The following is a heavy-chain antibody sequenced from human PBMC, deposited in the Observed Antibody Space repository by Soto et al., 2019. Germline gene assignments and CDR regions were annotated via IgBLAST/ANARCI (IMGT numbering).Heavy chain of an antibody. CDR1: GFSFYGYW. V-gene: IGHV3-20*04. CDR2: INWNGGST. CDR3: ARGPRSRYYDSSGYYYVPCY. D-gene: IGHD3-22*01. J-gene: IGHJ4*02. Sequence: AGGALRLSCAASGFSFYGYWMSFVRQAPGKGLEWVSGINWNGGSTGYADSVKGRFTISRDNAKNSLYLQMNSLRAEDTALYYCARGPRSRYYDSSGYYYVPCYWGQGTQVTVSS.